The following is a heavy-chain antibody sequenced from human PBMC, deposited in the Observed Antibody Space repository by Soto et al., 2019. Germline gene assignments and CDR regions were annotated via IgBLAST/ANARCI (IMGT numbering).Heavy chain of an antibody. D-gene: IGHD5-18*01. J-gene: IGHJ6*02. CDR2: INPSGGST. V-gene: IGHV1-46*01. CDR1: GYTFTSYY. CDR3: ARTPTAMAPWYCGMGV. Sequence: ASVKVSCKASGYTFTSYYMHWVRQAPGQGLEWMGIINPSGGSTSYAQKFQGRVTMTRDTSTSTIYMELSSLRSADTAVYYCARTPTAMAPWYCGMGVWGQGTTVTVSS.